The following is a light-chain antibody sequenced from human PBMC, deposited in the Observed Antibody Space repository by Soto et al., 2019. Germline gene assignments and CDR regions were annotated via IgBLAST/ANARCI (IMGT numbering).Light chain of an antibody. CDR3: SSYSTTTTPQWV. V-gene: IGLV1-44*01. J-gene: IGLJ3*02. CDR2: TDN. Sequence: QSVLTQPPSASGTPGQRVTISCSGSSSNIGSNAVNWYQQLPGTAPKLLVYTDNQWPSGVPDRFSGSKSGTSASLAISGLQSEDEADYYCSSYSTTTTPQWVFGGGTKLTVL. CDR1: SSNIGSNA.